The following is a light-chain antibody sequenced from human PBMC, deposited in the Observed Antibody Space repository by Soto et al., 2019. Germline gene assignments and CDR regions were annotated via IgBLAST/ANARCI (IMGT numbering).Light chain of an antibody. V-gene: IGLV2-8*01. CDR1: SSDVGGYNY. CDR2: DVS. CDR3: SSHAGSSLV. J-gene: IGLJ2*01. Sequence: QSVLTQPPSASGSPGQSVTISCTGTSSDVGGYNYVSWHQQHPGKAPQLIIYDVSKRSSGVPDRFSGSKSGNTASLTVSGLQAEDEADYYCSSHAGSSLVFGRGTKVTVL.